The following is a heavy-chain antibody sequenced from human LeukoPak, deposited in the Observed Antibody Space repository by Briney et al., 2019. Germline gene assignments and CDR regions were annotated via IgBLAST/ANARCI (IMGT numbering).Heavy chain of an antibody. V-gene: IGHV3-7*03. Sequence: GGSLRLSCAASGFTFSSYWMSWVRQAPGKGLEWVANIKQDGSEKYYVDSVEGRFTISRDNAKNSLYLQMNSLRAEDTAVYYCARSSASVPMDVWGKGTTVTVSS. CDR2: IKQDGSEK. CDR3: ARSSASVPMDV. CDR1: GFTFSSYW. D-gene: IGHD2-15*01. J-gene: IGHJ6*04.